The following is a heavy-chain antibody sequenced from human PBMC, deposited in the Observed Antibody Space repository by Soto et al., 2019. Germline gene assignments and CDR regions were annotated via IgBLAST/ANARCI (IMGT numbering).Heavy chain of an antibody. V-gene: IGHV3-73*01. Sequence: GGSLRLSCAASGFTFNGSVIHWVRQASGKGLEWVGRIRTKPDSYETAYVASVKGRFTISRDDSKNTAYLQMNSLKTEDTAVYYCTSSNLYYWGQGTLVTVSS. CDR2: IRTKPDSYET. J-gene: IGHJ4*02. CDR3: TSSNLYY. CDR1: GFTFNGSV.